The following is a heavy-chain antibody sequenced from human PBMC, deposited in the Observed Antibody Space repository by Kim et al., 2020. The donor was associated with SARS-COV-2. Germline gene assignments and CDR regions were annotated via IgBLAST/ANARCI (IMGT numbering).Heavy chain of an antibody. CDR1: GYTFTSYG. J-gene: IGHJ3*02. CDR2: ISAYNGSS. CDR3: ARDAPFNYVWGRGDAFYI. D-gene: IGHD3-16*01. V-gene: IGHV1-18*04. Sequence: ASVKVSCKASGYTFTSYGISWVRQAPGQGLEWMGWISAYNGSSNYAQKLQGRVTMTTDTSTSTAYMELRSLRSDDTTVYYCARDAPFNYVWGRGDAFYIWGQGTLVTFSS.